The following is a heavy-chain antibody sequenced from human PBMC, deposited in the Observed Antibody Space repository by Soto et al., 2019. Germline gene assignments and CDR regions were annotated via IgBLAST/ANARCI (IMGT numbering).Heavy chain of an antibody. CDR3: ARDLGYCSSTSCYLDAFDI. CDR2: INPNNGGT. CDR1: GYTFTGYY. J-gene: IGHJ3*02. D-gene: IGHD2-2*01. Sequence: ASVKVSCKASGYTFTGYYMHWVRQAPGQGLEWMGWINPNNGGTKYSQKFQGRVTMTRDTSTSTAYMELSSLRSEDTAVYYCARDLGYCSSTSCYLDAFDIWGQGTMVTVSS. V-gene: IGHV1-2*02.